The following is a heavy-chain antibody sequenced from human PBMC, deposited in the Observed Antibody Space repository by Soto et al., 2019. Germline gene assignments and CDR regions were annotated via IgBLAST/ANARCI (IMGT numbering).Heavy chain of an antibody. Sequence: QLQLQESGPGLVKPSETLSLTCTVSGDSLNSGSFFWGWIRQPPGKGLEWIGHIYFTGTTSYSPSFKSRVTMFVDTSKNKFSLRLTSVTAADTAVYYCVRRGAVAGSQFDFWGQGTLVNVSS. CDR1: GDSLNSGSFF. J-gene: IGHJ4*02. CDR2: IYFTGTT. V-gene: IGHV4-39*01. CDR3: VRRGAVAGSQFDF. D-gene: IGHD6-19*01.